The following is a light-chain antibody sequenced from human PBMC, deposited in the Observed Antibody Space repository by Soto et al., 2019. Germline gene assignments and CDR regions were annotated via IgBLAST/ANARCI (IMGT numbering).Light chain of an antibody. CDR2: DAS. V-gene: IGKV1-5*01. CDR3: LQDYNYPYT. CDR1: QSISSW. Sequence: DIQMTQSPSTLSATAGDRVTITCRASQSISSWLAWYQQKPGKAPKLLIYDASNLESGVPSRFSGSGSGTDFTLTISSLQPEDFATYYCLQDYNYPYTFGQGTKVDIK. J-gene: IGKJ2*01.